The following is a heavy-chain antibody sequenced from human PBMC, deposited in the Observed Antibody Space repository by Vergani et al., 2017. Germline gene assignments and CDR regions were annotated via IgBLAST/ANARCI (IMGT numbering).Heavy chain of an antibody. Sequence: QVQLVQSGAEVKKPGASVKVSCKASGYTFTGYYMYWVRQAPGQGLEWMGWINPNSGGTNYAQKFQGRVTMTRDTSISTAYMELSRLRSDDTAVYYCARGVLLWFGESQSYFDYWGQGTLVTVSS. V-gene: IGHV1-2*02. CDR3: ARGVLLWFGESQSYFDY. CDR1: GYTFTGYY. J-gene: IGHJ4*02. CDR2: INPNSGGT. D-gene: IGHD3-10*01.